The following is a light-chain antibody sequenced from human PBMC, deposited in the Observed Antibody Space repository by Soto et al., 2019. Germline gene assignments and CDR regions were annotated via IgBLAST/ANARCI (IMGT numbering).Light chain of an antibody. V-gene: IGLV2-18*01. J-gene: IGLJ1*01. CDR1: SSDIGSYNR. Sequence: QSVLTQPPSVSGSPGQSVTISCTGISSDIGSYNRVSWYQQPPGTAPKLMIYEVNNRPSGVPDRFSGSTSGNTASLTISGLQAEDEADYYCSLYTRISTYVFATGIKSPX. CDR3: SLYTRISTYV. CDR2: EVN.